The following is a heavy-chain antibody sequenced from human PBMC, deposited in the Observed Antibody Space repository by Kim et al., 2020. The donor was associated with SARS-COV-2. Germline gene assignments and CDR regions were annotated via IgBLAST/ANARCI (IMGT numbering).Heavy chain of an antibody. D-gene: IGHD3-10*01. J-gene: IGHJ6*02. V-gene: IGHV1-69*13. CDR1: GGTFSSYA. CDR2: IIPIFGTA. Sequence: SVKVSCKASGGTFSSYAISWVRQAPGQGLEWMGGIIPIFGTANYAQKFQGRVTITADESTSTAYMELSSLRSEDTAVYYCARGGVVRGVHGMDVWGQGTTVTVSS. CDR3: ARGGVVRGVHGMDV.